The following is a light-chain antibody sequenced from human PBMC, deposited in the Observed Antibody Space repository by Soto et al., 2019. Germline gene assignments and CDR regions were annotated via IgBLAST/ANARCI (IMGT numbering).Light chain of an antibody. V-gene: IGKV2-28*01. CDR3: MQALQSPRT. J-gene: IGKJ2*01. CDR1: QSLLHSNGRNY. CDR2: LGS. Sequence: DLVMTQSPLSLPVTPGEAASISCRSSQSLLHSNGRNYLDWYLQKPGQSPQLLIYLGSNRASGVPDRFSGSGSGTDFTLKISRVEAEDVGVYYCMQALQSPRTFGQGTKLEIK.